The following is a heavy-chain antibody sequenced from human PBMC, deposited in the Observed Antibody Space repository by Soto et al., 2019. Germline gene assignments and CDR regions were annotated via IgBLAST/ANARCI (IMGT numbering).Heavy chain of an antibody. J-gene: IGHJ4*02. CDR2: ISSTFEI. CDR3: ARDSDWAFDY. CDR1: GFTFSSNH. Sequence: EVQLVESGGGLVQPGGSLRLSCAVSGFTFSSNHVNWVRQAPGKGLEWISCISSTFEIWYADSVKGRFTISRDNGRNSLFLQMSSLRDEDTAVYYCARDSDWAFDYWGLGTLVTVSS. V-gene: IGHV3-48*02. D-gene: IGHD2-21*02.